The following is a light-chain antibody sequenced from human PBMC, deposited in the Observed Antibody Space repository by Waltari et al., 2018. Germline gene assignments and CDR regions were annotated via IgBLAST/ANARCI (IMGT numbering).Light chain of an antibody. J-gene: IGLJ2*01. V-gene: IGLV2-14*03. CDR3: SSYTSTSTLGI. Sequence: QSALTQPASVSGSPGLSITISCNGTSSDIGGYNHVSWYQQHPGKAPKLMIYDVTKRPSGVSDRFSGSKSGNTAALTISGLQAEDEADYYCSSYTSTSTLGIFGGGTKLTVL. CDR2: DVT. CDR1: SSDIGGYNH.